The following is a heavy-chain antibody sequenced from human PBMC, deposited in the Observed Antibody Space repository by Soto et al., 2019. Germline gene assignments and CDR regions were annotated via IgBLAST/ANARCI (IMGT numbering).Heavy chain of an antibody. CDR1: GYTFTSYD. V-gene: IGHV1-8*01. Sequence: QVQLVQSGAEVKKPGASVKVSCKASGYTFTSYDIIWVRQATGQGLEWMGWMNPSTGNTDSAEKFQGRLTMTRNTSISTVYMELSSLSCEDRAVYYCARGRIIVAGGFDLWGQGTLVTVSS. CDR2: MNPSTGNT. J-gene: IGHJ5*02. CDR3: ARGRIIVAGGFDL. D-gene: IGHD6-19*01.